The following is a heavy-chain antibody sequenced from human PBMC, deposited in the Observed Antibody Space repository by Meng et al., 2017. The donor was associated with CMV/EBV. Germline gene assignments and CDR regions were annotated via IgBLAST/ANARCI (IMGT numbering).Heavy chain of an antibody. D-gene: IGHD2-8*01. CDR2: IDPNSGAT. CDR1: GYTFTSYY. CDR3: ARVTVMLPYAKDFDY. V-gene: IGHV1-2*02. Sequence: ASVKVSCKASGYTFTSYYIHWVRQAPGQGLEGMGWIDPNSGATNYAQKFQGRVTMTRDTSISNSYMELSRLKSDDTAVYYCARVTVMLPYAKDFDYWGQGTLVTVSS. J-gene: IGHJ4*02.